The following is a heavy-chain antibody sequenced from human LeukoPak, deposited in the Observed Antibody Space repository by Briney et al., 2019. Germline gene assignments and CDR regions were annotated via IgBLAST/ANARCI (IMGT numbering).Heavy chain of an antibody. J-gene: IGHJ4*02. Sequence: GGSLRLSCAASGFTFSRYSMNWVRQAPGKGLEWVSSISISSNYIYYTDSVKGRFTISRDNSKNTLYLQMNSLRAEDTAVYYCAPDPDISYWGQGTLVTVSS. CDR2: ISISSNYI. V-gene: IGHV3-21*04. CDR3: APDPDISY. CDR1: GFTFSRYS.